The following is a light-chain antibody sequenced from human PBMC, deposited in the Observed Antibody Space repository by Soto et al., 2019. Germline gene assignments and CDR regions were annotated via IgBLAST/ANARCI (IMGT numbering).Light chain of an antibody. J-gene: IGKJ5*01. CDR2: DAS. V-gene: IGKV3-11*01. Sequence: EIVLTQFPAALSLSPGEGATLSCRASQSVDSKLAWFQQKPGQAPRLLLYDASNRATGIPARFSGSGSGTDFTVTSSSLEAEVVTVYYCQQRSSWPITFGPGTRLEIK. CDR1: QSVDSK. CDR3: QQRSSWPIT.